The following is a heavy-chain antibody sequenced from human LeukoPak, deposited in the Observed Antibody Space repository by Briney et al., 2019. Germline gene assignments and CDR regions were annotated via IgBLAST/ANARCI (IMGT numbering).Heavy chain of an antibody. CDR2: INPNSGGT. D-gene: IGHD6-13*01. CDR3: SRVSRSRSNYYMDV. CDR1: GYTFTGYY. Sequence: ASVKVSCKASGYTFTGYYMHWVRQAPGQGLEWMGWINPNSGGTNYAQKFQGRVTMTRDTSISTVYMELTSLKSDDTAVYYCSRVSRSRSNYYMDVWGEGTTVTISS. V-gene: IGHV1-2*02. J-gene: IGHJ6*03.